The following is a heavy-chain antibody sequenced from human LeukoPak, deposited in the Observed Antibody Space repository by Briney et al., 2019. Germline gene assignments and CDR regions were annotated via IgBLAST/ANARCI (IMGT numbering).Heavy chain of an antibody. CDR2: IYYSGST. CDR1: GVSISSYY. V-gene: IGHV4-59*01. CDR3: ARDGGPSSWYEEGFDY. Sequence: SETLSLTCTVSGVSISSYYWSWIRQPPGKGLEWIGYIYYSGSTNYNPSLKSRVTISVDTSKNQFSLKLSSVTAADTAVYYCARDGGPSSWYEEGFDYWGQGTLVTVSS. J-gene: IGHJ4*02. D-gene: IGHD6-13*01.